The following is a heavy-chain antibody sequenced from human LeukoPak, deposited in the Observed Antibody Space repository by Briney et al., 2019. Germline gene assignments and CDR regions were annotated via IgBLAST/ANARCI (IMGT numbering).Heavy chain of an antibody. D-gene: IGHD6-13*01. CDR2: INGNNGNT. V-gene: IGHV1-18*04. Sequence: ASVTVPCKASGYMFTSYGVSWVRQAPGRGLEWMGWINGNNGNTIYAQKFQGRVTMTTDASTRTAYMELRSLGSDDTAVYYCTRVGRSSSSWTHNYNYGMDVWGKGTTVIVSS. CDR3: TRVGRSSSSWTHNYNYGMDV. J-gene: IGHJ6*04. CDR1: GYMFTSYG.